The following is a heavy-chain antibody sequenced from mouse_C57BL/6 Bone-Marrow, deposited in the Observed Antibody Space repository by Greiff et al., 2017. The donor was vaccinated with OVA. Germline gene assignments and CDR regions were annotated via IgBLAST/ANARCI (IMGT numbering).Heavy chain of an antibody. D-gene: IGHD4-1*01. J-gene: IGHJ4*01. CDR1: GFTFSSYG. CDR2: IRSGGSYT. V-gene: IGHV5-6*01. Sequence: VQLKESGGDLVKPGGSLKLSCAASGFTFSSYGMSWVRQTPDKRLEWVATIRSGGSYTYYHDSVQGRFPISRDDAKNTMYLQMSRLKSEDTAIYYCARLGGELTGTLYYAMDYWGQGTSVTVSS. CDR3: ARLGGELTGTLYYAMDY.